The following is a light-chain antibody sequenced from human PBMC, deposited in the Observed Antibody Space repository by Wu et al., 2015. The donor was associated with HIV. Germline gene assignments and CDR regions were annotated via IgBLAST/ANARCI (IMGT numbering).Light chain of an antibody. CDR3: QQYNNWPPYS. CDR1: QSVKNK. J-gene: IGKJ2*03. Sequence: EIVMTQSPATLSVSPGERVTLSCRASQSVKNKLAWYRQKPGQAPRLVIQSASTRATGIPARFTGSGSGTEFTLTITNVQSADSAVYYCQQYNNWPPYSFGQGTKLEIK. V-gene: IGKV3-15*01. CDR2: SAS.